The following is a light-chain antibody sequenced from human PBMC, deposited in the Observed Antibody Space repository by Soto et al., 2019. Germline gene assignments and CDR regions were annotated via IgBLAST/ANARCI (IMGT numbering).Light chain of an antibody. CDR3: QHYGGMWT. Sequence: DIQMTQSPSTVSASVGDRVTITCRASQSITNRLAWYQQKPGKAPKVLIYDASNLETGVPSRFSGSGSGTEFILTIGSLQPDEFATYYCQHYGGMWTFGQGTKVDI. CDR1: QSITNR. J-gene: IGKJ1*01. V-gene: IGKV1-5*01. CDR2: DAS.